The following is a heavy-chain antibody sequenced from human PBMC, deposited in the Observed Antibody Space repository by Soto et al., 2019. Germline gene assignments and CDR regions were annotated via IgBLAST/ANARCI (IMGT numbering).Heavy chain of an antibody. CDR1: GFSFVNYA. Sequence: GGSLRLSCAASGFSFVNYAMNWVRQAPGKGLEWVSGLSGSGTSTYYADSVKGRFTISRGNSRDTLFLQMNSLTADDTAVYYCAKATTNGGWFNPFDSWGQGALVTVSS. V-gene: IGHV3-23*01. CDR2: LSGSGTST. D-gene: IGHD6-19*01. J-gene: IGHJ4*02. CDR3: AKATTNGGWFNPFDS.